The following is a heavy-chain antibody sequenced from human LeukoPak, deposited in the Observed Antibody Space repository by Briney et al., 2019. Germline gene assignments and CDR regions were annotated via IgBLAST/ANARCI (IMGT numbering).Heavy chain of an antibody. J-gene: IGHJ2*01. V-gene: IGHV3-7*03. CDR2: INHNGNVN. Sequence: GGSLRLSCAASGFTFSSYWMNWARQAPGKGLEWVASINHNGNVNYYVDSVKGRFTISRDTSQNMLYLQMNSLRGEDTAVYYCARDQGGYCSRSGCTRSYYFDLWGRGTLVTVSS. CDR3: ARDQGGYCSRSGCTRSYYFDL. D-gene: IGHD2-2*03. CDR1: GFTFSSYW.